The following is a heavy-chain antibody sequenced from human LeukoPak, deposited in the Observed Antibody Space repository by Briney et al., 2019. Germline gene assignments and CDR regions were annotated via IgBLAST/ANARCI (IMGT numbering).Heavy chain of an antibody. V-gene: IGHV1-69*04. J-gene: IGHJ4*02. CDR3: AREGVDSSGYPFDY. Sequence: SVTVSCKASGGTFSSYAISWVRQAPGQGLEWMGRIIPILGIANYAQKFQGRVTITADKSTSTAYMELSSLRSEDTAVYYCAREGVDSSGYPFDYWGQGTLVTVSS. D-gene: IGHD3-22*01. CDR1: GGTFSSYA. CDR2: IIPILGIA.